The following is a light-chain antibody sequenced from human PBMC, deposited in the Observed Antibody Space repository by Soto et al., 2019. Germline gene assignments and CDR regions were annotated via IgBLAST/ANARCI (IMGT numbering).Light chain of an antibody. J-gene: IGLJ1*01. CDR3: QSYDSSLSAYV. Sequence: QTVVTQPPSVSGAPGQRVTISCTGSSSNIGAGYDVHWYQQLPGTAPKLLIYGNSNRPSGVPDRFSGSKSGTSASLAITGLQAEDEADYYCQSYDSSLSAYVFGTGIKVTVL. CDR1: SSNIGAGYD. CDR2: GNS. V-gene: IGLV1-40*01.